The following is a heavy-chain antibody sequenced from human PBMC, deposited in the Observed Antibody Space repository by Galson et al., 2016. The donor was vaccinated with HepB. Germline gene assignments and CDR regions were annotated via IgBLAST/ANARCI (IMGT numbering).Heavy chain of an antibody. CDR2: ISGSSTYT. CDR3: ARVFSGFDFWRRRGYGVDS. Sequence: SLRLSCAASGFIFSSYDMRWVRQAPGKGLEWVSYISGSSTYTNYADSVRGRFTISRDNARKSLYLQMNSLRAEDTAVYYCARVFSGFDFWRRRGYGVDSGGQGTLVTVSS. J-gene: IGHJ4*02. D-gene: IGHD3-3*01. V-gene: IGHV3-11*05. CDR1: GFIFSSYD.